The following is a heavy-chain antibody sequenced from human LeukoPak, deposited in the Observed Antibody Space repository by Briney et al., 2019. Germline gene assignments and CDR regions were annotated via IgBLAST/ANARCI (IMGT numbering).Heavy chain of an antibody. Sequence: LSLTCTVSGGSVKSSSYYWGWIRQPPGKGLEWISYISNTGSTIYYANSVKGRFTISRDNAYKSLYLQMNSLRAEDTAVYFCARYSYGATPEFDYWGQGTLVTVSS. D-gene: IGHD5-18*01. V-gene: IGHV3-11*04. CDR1: GGSVKSSSYY. CDR2: ISNTGSTI. CDR3: ARYSYGATPEFDY. J-gene: IGHJ4*02.